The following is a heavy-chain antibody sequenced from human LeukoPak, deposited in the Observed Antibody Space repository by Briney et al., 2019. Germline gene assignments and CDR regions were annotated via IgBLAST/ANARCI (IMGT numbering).Heavy chain of an antibody. CDR1: GFTFSDHY. CDR3: ARVGVATSRAFDY. J-gene: IGHJ4*02. Sequence: GGSLRLSCAASGFTFSDHYVDWVRQAPGKGLEWVGRTKKKLNSYTTEYAASVKGRFTISRDDAKNSLYLQMNSLKTDDTAVYHCARVGVATSRAFDYWGQGTTVTVSS. CDR2: TKKKLNSYTT. V-gene: IGHV3-72*01. D-gene: IGHD5-12*01.